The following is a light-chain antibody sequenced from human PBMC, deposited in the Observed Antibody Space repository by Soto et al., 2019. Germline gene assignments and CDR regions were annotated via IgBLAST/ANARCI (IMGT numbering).Light chain of an antibody. CDR2: SNN. Sequence: SVLTQPPSASGAPGEGGTLSCSGSSSHIGSNTVNWYQQLPGTAPKLLIYSNNQRPSGVPDRFSGSKSGTSASLAISGLQSEDEADYYCAAWDDSLNGPNYVFGTGTKVTVL. CDR1: SSHIGSNT. J-gene: IGLJ1*01. CDR3: AAWDDSLNGPNYV. V-gene: IGLV1-44*01.